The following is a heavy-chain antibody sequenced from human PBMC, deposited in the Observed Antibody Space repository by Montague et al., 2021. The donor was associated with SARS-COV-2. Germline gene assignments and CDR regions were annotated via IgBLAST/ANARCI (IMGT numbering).Heavy chain of an antibody. J-gene: IGHJ5*02. Sequence: TLSLTCTVSGGSISSGSYFWSWIRQPAGKGLEWIGRIYTSGSTNYNPSLKSRVTISVDTSKNQFSLKLSSVTAADTAVYYCARDAGIAATGLNWFDPWGQGTPVTVSS. CDR1: GGSISSGSYF. V-gene: IGHV4-61*02. CDR2: IYTSGST. D-gene: IGHD6-13*01. CDR3: ARDAGIAATGLNWFDP.